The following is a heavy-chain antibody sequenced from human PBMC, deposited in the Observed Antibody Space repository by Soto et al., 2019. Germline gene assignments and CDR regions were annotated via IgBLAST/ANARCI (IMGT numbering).Heavy chain of an antibody. V-gene: IGHV4-39*01. CDR1: GGSISSSSYY. J-gene: IGHJ5*02. CDR2: IYYSGST. CDR3: ARLIAAAGPNWFDP. Sequence: SETLSLTCTVSGGSISSSSYYWGWIRQPPGKGLEWIGSIYYSGSTYYNPSLKSRVTISVDTSKNQFSLKLSSVTAADTAVYYCARLIAAAGPNWFDPWGQGTLVTVSS. D-gene: IGHD6-13*01.